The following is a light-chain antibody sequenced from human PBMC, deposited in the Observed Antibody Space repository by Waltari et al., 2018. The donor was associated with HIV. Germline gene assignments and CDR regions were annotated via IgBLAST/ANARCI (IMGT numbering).Light chain of an antibody. CDR2: EVS. CDR3: SSYAGSSTFVI. V-gene: IGLV2-23*02. CDR1: SSDVGSYKH. Sequence: QSALTQPASVSGSPGQSITISCTGSSSDVGSYKHVSWYQQHPGKAPRLIIYEVSKRPSAVSIRYSASTSGKTASLTVSGLRAEDEADYYCSSYAGSSTFVIFGGGTKLTVL. J-gene: IGLJ2*01.